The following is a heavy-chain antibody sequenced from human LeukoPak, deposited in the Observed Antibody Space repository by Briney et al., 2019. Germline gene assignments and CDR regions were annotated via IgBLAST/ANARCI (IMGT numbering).Heavy chain of an antibody. D-gene: IGHD3-16*01. CDR1: GFTFSRSG. V-gene: IGHV3-30*02. J-gene: IGHJ3*02. Sequence: GRSLRLSCAASGFTFSRSGMHWVRQAPGKGLEWVTFLGYDGSKIYYADSVKGRFTISRDNSKNTLYLQMYSLRAEDTAVYYCAREGRGGFDIWGQGTMVTVSS. CDR3: AREGRGGFDI. CDR2: LGYDGSKI.